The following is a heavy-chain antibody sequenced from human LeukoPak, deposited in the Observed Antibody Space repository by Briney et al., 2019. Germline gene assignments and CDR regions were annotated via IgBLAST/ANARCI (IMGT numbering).Heavy chain of an antibody. D-gene: IGHD1-26*01. CDR3: ARDFLRSYYNY. V-gene: IGHV3-48*03. CDR1: GFTFSSYE. J-gene: IGHJ4*02. CDR2: ISSTGSAI. Sequence: PGGSLRLSCAASGFTFSSYEMNWVRQAPGKGLEWVSYISSTGSAIYYADSVKGRFTISRDNAKNSLYLQMNSLRAEDTAVYYCARDFLRSYYNYWGQGTLVTVSS.